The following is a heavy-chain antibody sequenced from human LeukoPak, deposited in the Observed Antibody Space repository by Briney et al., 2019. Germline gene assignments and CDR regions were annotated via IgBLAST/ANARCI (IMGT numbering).Heavy chain of an antibody. V-gene: IGHV5-51*01. Sequence: GESLKISCAGSGYMFSNYWIAWVRQMPGKGLEWMGIIYPGDSDTRYSPSFQGQVTISADKSITTAYLQWGSLKASDTATYYCARLKSSSWKDAFDIWGQGTTVTVSS. D-gene: IGHD6-19*01. CDR1: GYMFSNYW. CDR3: ARLKSSSWKDAFDI. J-gene: IGHJ3*02. CDR2: IYPGDSDT.